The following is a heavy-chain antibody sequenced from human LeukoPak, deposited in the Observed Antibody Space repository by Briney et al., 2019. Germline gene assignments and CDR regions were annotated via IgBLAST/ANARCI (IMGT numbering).Heavy chain of an antibody. CDR1: GFTFSGSA. Sequence: PGGSLRLSCAASGFTFSGSAMHWVRQASGKGLEWVGRIRSKANSYATAYAASVKGRLTISRDDSKNTAYLQMNSLKTEDTAVYYCTSRPGFGEPVYYYMDVWGKGTTVTVSS. D-gene: IGHD3-10*01. V-gene: IGHV3-73*01. CDR2: IRSKANSYAT. CDR3: TSRPGFGEPVYYYMDV. J-gene: IGHJ6*03.